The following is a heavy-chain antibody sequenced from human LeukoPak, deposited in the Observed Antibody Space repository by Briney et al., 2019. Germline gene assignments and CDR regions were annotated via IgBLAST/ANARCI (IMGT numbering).Heavy chain of an antibody. CDR2: ISSSSSYI. D-gene: IGHD3-10*01. CDR1: GFTFSSYS. CDR3: AKDLLWFGDGYYMDV. Sequence: GGSLRLSCAASGFTFSSYSMNWVRQAPGKGLEWVSSISSSSSYIYYADSVKGRFTISRDNAKNSLYLQMNSLRAEDTAVYYCAKDLLWFGDGYYMDVWGKGTTVTISS. V-gene: IGHV3-21*01. J-gene: IGHJ6*03.